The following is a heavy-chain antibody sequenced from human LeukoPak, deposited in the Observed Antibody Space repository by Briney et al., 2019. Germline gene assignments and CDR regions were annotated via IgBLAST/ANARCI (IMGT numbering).Heavy chain of an antibody. CDR3: TRRISSGAAAGTLGFDY. V-gene: IGHV3-53*01. CDR2: IYSGGST. J-gene: IGHJ4*02. D-gene: IGHD6-13*01. CDR1: GFTVSSNY. Sequence: GGSLRLSCAASGFTVSSNYMSWVRQAPGKGLEWVSVIYSGGSTCYADSVKGRFTISRDNSKNTLYLQMNSLRAEDTAVYYCTRRISSGAAAGTLGFDYWGQGTLVTVSS.